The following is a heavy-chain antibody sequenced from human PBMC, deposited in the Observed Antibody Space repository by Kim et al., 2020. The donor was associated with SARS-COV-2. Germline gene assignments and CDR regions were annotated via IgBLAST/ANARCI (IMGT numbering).Heavy chain of an antibody. D-gene: IGHD3-3*01. J-gene: IGHJ4*02. CDR1: GGSISSSSYY. Sequence: SETLSLTCTVSGGSISSSSYYWGWIRQPPGKGLAWIGSIYQSGRTYYRPSLKSRVTISVDTSKNQFSLKLSSVTAADTAVYYCARQQARITIFGVVIAYFDYWGQGTLVTVSS. CDR2: IYQSGRT. CDR3: ARQQARITIFGVVIAYFDY. V-gene: IGHV4-39*01.